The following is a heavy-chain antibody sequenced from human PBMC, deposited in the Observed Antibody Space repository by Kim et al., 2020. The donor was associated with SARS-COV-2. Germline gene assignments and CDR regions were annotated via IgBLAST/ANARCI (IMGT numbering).Heavy chain of an antibody. CDR1: GGSISSYY. Sequence: SETLSLTCTVSGGSISSYYWSWIRQPPGKGLEWIGYIYYSGSTNYNPSLKSRVTISVDTSKNQFSLKLSSVTAADTAVYYCARGLHLGDVYYYYYGMDVWGQGTTVTVSS. CDR2: IYYSGST. J-gene: IGHJ6*02. CDR3: ARGLHLGDVYYYYYGMDV. D-gene: IGHD3-16*01. V-gene: IGHV4-59*13.